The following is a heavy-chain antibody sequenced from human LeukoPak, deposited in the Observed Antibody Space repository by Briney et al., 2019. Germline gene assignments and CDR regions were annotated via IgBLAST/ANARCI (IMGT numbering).Heavy chain of an antibody. J-gene: IGHJ3*02. V-gene: IGHV4-34*01. Sequence: SETLSLTCAVYGGSFSGYYWSWIRQPPGKGLEWIGEINHSGSTNYNPSLKSRVTISVDTSKNQFSLKLSSVTAADTAVYYCARHRRVYYDSSGSDAFDIWGQGTMVTVSS. CDR3: ARHRRVYYDSSGSDAFDI. CDR2: INHSGST. CDR1: GGSFSGYY. D-gene: IGHD3-22*01.